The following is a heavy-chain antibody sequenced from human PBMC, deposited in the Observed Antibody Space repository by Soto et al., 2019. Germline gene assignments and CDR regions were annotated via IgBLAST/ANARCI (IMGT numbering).Heavy chain of an antibody. CDR2: IYHSGST. CDR3: ARGQVVAAQH. Sequence: QLQLQESGSGLVKPSQTLSLTCAVSGGSISSGGYSWSWIRQPPGKGLEWIGYIYHSGSTYYNPSLKSRVTKSGARSNNQFSRKLSSVTAADTAVYYCARGQVVAAQHWGQGTLVTVSS. CDR1: GGSISSGGYS. V-gene: IGHV4-30-2*01. D-gene: IGHD2-15*01. J-gene: IGHJ4*02.